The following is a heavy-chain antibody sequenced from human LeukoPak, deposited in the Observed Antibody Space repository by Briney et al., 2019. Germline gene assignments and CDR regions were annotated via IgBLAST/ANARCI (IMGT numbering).Heavy chain of an antibody. J-gene: IGHJ3*02. CDR2: ISGSGGST. CDR1: GFTFSSYA. V-gene: IGHV3-23*01. CDR3: AKDRGYCSGGSCYSAGLDI. Sequence: GGSLRLSCAASGFTFSSYAMSWVRQAPGKGLEWVSAISGSGGSTYYADSVKGRFTISRDNSKNTLYLQMNSLRAEDTAVYYCAKDRGYCSGGSCYSAGLDIWGQGTMVTVS. D-gene: IGHD2-15*01.